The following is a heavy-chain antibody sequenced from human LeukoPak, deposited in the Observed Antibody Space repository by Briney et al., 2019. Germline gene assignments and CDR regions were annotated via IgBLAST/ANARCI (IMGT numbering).Heavy chain of an antibody. CDR2: IRGSGGST. CDR1: GFTFSSYA. CDR3: ANAYSGSIDI. J-gene: IGHJ3*02. D-gene: IGHD1-26*01. Sequence: GGSLRLSCAASGFTFSSYAMSWVRQAPGKGLEWVSTIRGSGGSTYYADSVKGRFTISRDNSKNTLYLQMNSLRAEDTAVYYCANAYSGSIDIWGQGTMVTVSS. V-gene: IGHV3-23*01.